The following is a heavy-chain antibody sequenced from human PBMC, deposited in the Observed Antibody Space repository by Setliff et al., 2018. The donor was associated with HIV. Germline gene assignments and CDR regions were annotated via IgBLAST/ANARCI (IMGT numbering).Heavy chain of an antibody. CDR2: INHSGST. J-gene: IGHJ4*02. CDR3: ARGHGVYSGSYLAVYFDY. V-gene: IGHV4-34*01. Sequence: PSETLSLTCAVYGGSFSGYYWSWIRQPPGKVLEWIGEINHSGSTNYKPSLKSRVTISVDMSKNQVSLKVSSVTAADTAVYYCARGHGVYSGSYLAVYFDYWGQGTLVTVSS. D-gene: IGHD1-26*01. CDR1: GGSFSGYY.